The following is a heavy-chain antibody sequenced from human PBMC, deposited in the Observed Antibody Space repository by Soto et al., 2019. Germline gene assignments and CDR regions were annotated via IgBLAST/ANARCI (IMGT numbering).Heavy chain of an antibody. J-gene: IGHJ6*02. Sequence: QVQLVQSGAEVKKPGASVKVSCKASGYTFTNYGISWVRQAPGQGLEWVGWISAYNGNTNYAQKLQGRVTMTTDTATSTADMEGRSLRSDDTAVYYWARDVALGENYYYYGMDVCGQGTTVTVSS. CDR2: ISAYNGNT. CDR1: GYTFTNYG. D-gene: IGHD3-16*01. V-gene: IGHV1-18*01. CDR3: ARDVALGENYYYYGMDV.